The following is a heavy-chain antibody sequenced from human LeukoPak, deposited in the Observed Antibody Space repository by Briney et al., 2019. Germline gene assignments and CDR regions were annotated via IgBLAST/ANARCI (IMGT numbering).Heavy chain of an antibody. CDR3: AGDSGALDY. D-gene: IGHD4-17*01. CDR1: GGSISSGGYS. V-gene: IGHV4-30-2*01. J-gene: IGHJ4*02. Sequence: SQTLSLTCAVSGGSISSGGYSWSWIRQPPGKGLEWIGYIYHSGSTNYNPSLKSRVTISVDTSKNQFSLKLSSVTAADTAVYYCAGDSGALDYWGQGTLVTVSS. CDR2: IYHSGST.